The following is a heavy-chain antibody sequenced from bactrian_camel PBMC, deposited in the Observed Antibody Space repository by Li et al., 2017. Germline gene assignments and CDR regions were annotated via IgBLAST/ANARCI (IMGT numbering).Heavy chain of an antibody. D-gene: IGHD7*01. J-gene: IGHJ4*01. Sequence: HVQLVESGGGSVQAGGSLRLSCEVSGYTCSSICMAWFRQAPGKEREGVASIASDGTISYKDSVKGRFTISKDNARNTLYLQMNSLKPEDTAMYYCAARKYCRDGQCNWDCSFEGDFKWRGQGTQVTVS. CDR2: IASDGTI. V-gene: IGHV3S53*01. CDR3: AARKYCRDGQCNWDCSFEGDFKW. CDR1: GYTCSSIC.